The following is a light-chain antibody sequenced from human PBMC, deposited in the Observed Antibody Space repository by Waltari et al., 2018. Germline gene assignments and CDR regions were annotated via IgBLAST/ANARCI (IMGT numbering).Light chain of an antibody. J-gene: IGKJ1*01. Sequence: DIQMTQSPSTLSASVEDRVTITCRARQSISTWLAWYQQKPGKAPKLLIYKAYSLESGVPSRFRGSGSGTEFTLTISSLQPDDFATYYCQQYNSYSRTFGQGTKVEIK. CDR2: KAY. CDR3: QQYNSYSRT. CDR1: QSISTW. V-gene: IGKV1-5*03.